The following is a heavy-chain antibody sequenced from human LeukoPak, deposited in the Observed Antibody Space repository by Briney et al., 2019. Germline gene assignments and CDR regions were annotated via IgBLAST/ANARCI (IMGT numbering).Heavy chain of an antibody. CDR1: GFTFDDYA. V-gene: IGHV3-9*01. Sequence: SLRLSCAASGFTFDDYAMHWVRQAPGKGLEWVSGISWNSGSIGYADSVKGRFTISRDNAKNSLYLQMNSLRAEDTALYYCAKDTRGNYYYYYMDVWGKGTTVTISS. D-gene: IGHD3-16*01. CDR2: ISWNSGSI. CDR3: AKDTRGNYYYYYMDV. J-gene: IGHJ6*03.